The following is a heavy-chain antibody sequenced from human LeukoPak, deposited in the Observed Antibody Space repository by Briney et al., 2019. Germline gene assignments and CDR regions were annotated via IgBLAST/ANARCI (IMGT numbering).Heavy chain of an antibody. Sequence: ASVKVSCKASGSTFTGYYMHWVRQAPGQGLEWMGWIDPNSGGTNYAQKFQGRVTMTRDTSISTAYMELSRLKSDDTAVYYCARGDCSSTSCLFDYWGQGTLVTVSS. CDR1: GSTFTGYY. CDR2: IDPNSGGT. J-gene: IGHJ4*02. CDR3: ARGDCSSTSCLFDY. D-gene: IGHD2-2*01. V-gene: IGHV1-2*02.